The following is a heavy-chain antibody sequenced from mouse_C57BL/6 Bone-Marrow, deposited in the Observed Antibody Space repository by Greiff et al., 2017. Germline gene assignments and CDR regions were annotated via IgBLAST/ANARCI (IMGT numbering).Heavy chain of an antibody. D-gene: IGHD2-3*01. V-gene: IGHV5-17*01. CDR3: ARTGYYGYFDY. CDR1: GFTFSDYG. CDR2: ISSGSSTI. J-gene: IGHJ2*01. Sequence: DVKLVESGGGLVKPGGSLKLSCAASGFTFSDYGMHWVRQAPEKGLEWVAYISSGSSTIYYADTVKGRCTISRDNAKNTLFLQMTSLRPEDTAIYYCARTGYYGYFDYWGQGTTLTVSS.